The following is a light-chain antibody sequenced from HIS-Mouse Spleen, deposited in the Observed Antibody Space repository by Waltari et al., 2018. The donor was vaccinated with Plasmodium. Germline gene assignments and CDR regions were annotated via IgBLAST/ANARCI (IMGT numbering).Light chain of an antibody. CDR2: GAS. J-gene: IGKJ2*01. CDR3: QQYGSSPYT. Sequence: EIVLTQSPGTLSLSPGERATLSCRASQSVSSSYLAWYQQKPGQAPRLLIYGASSRANGIPDRFSGSGSGTDFTLTSSRLEPEDCAVYYCQQYGSSPYTFGQGTKLEIK. V-gene: IGKV3-20*01. CDR1: QSVSSSY.